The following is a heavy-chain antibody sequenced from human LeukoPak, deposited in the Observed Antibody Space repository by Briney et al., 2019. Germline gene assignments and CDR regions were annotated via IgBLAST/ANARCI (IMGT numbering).Heavy chain of an antibody. D-gene: IGHD2/OR15-2a*01. CDR2: IDYSGGST. CDR3: VKDGGNIYNWFDS. V-gene: IGHV3-23*01. J-gene: IGHJ5*01. CDR1: GFTFSSYA. Sequence: GGSLRLSCAASGFTFSSYAMSWVRQAPGKGLEWVSTIDYSGGSTYYADSVKGRFTISRDNNKNSPFLQMNGLRSDDSALYHCVKDGGNIYNWFDSWGQGSLVTVSS.